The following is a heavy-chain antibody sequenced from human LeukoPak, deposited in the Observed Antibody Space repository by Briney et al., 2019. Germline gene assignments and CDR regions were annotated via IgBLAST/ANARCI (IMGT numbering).Heavy chain of an antibody. CDR2: MYTGGGR. D-gene: IGHD3-16*01. Sequence: PGGSLRLSCAASGFSVSNYYMSWVRQPPGKGLEWVSVMYTGGGRYYGDSVKGRFTISRDNSKNTLYLQMNSLRAEDTAVYYCAKGPYDYVWGSYLDYWGQGTLVTVSS. V-gene: IGHV3-53*01. CDR1: GFSVSNYY. CDR3: AKGPYDYVWGSYLDY. J-gene: IGHJ4*02.